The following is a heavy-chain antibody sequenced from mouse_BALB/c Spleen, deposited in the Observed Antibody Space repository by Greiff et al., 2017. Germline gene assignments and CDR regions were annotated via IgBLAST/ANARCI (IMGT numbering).Heavy chain of an antibody. CDR2: ISSGGST. V-gene: IGHV5-6-5*01. Sequence: EVKLVESGGGLVKPGGSLKLSCAASGFTFSSYAMSWVRQTPEKRLEWVASISSGGSTYYPDSVKGRFTISRDNARNILYLQMSSLRSEDTAMYYCARGHYDYEGAMDYWGQGTSGTVSS. D-gene: IGHD2-4*01. CDR1: GFTFSSYA. CDR3: ARGHYDYEGAMDY. J-gene: IGHJ4*01.